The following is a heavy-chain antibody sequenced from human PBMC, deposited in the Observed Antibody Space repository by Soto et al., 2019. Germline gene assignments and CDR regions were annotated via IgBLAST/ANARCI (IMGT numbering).Heavy chain of an antibody. CDR1: GFSFGTYW. D-gene: IGHD3-3*01. CDR3: ARDVGPVTIFGEALSGYFDF. J-gene: IGHJ4*02. CDR2: IKEDGSER. V-gene: IGHV3-7*03. Sequence: GGSLRLSCAVSGFSFGTYWMSWVRQAPGKGLEWLASIKEDGSERYYLDSVKGRFTISRDNAKDSLSLQMNSLRDEDTAFYYCARDVGPVTIFGEALSGYFDFWGQGTLVTVS.